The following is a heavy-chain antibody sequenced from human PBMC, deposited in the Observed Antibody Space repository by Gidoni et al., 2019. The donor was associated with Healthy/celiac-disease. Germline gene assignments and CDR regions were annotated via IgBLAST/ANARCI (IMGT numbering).Heavy chain of an antibody. CDR2: ISYDGSNK. CDR3: AKDRDGSCGD. V-gene: IGHV3-30*18. J-gene: IGHJ4*02. D-gene: IGHD2-15*01. CDR1: GFTFSSYG. Sequence: QVQLVESGGGVVQPGRSLRLCCAAAGFTFSSYGMPWVRQAPGKGLEWLAVISYDGSNKYYADSVKGRFTISRDNSKNTLYLQMNSLRAEDTAVYYCAKDRDGSCGDWGKGTLVTVSS.